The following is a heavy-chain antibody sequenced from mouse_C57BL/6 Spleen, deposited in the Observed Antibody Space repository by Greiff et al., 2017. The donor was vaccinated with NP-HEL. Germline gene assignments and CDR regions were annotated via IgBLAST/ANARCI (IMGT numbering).Heavy chain of an antibody. CDR1: GFTFSSYG. CDR2: ISRGGSYT. J-gene: IGHJ2*01. Sequence: EVMLVESGGDLVKPGGSLKLSCAASGFTFSSYGMSWVRQTPDKRLEWVATISRGGSYTYYPDSVKGRITISRDNAKNTLYLQVSSLKSEDTAMYYCARRGTTGVADYFDDWGQGTTLTVSS. D-gene: IGHD1-1*01. V-gene: IGHV5-6*02. CDR3: ARRGTTGVADYFDD.